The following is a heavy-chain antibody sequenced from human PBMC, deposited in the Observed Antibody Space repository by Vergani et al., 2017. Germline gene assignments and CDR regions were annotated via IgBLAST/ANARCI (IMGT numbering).Heavy chain of an antibody. V-gene: IGHV1-69*08. CDR3: ARDSRYCSSTSCYVGRDWFDP. D-gene: IGHD2-2*01. Sequence: QVQLVQSGAEVTKPGSSVKVSCKASGGTFSSYTISWVRQAPGQGLEWMGRIIPIVDIANYAQKFQGRVTITADKSTSTAYMELSSLRSEDTAVYYCARDSRYCSSTSCYVGRDWFDPWGQGTLVTVSS. CDR2: IIPIVDIA. J-gene: IGHJ5*02. CDR1: GGTFSSYT.